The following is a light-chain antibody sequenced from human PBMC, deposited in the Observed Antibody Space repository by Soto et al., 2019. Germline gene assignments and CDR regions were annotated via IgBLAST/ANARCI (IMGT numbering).Light chain of an antibody. CDR2: SNN. J-gene: IGLJ2*01. Sequence: QCVLTQPPSASGTPGQRDTISCSGSSSNIGSNTVNWYQQLPGTAPKLLIYSNNQRPSGVPDRFSGSKSGTSASLAISGLQSEDEADYYCAAWDDSLNGVVLGGGTKLTVL. CDR1: SSNIGSNT. CDR3: AAWDDSLNGVV. V-gene: IGLV1-44*01.